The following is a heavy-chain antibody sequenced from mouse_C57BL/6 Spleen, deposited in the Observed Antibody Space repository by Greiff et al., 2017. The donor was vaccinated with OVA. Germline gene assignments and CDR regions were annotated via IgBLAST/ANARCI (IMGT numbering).Heavy chain of an antibody. Sequence: QVQLQQPGAELVKPGASVKLSCKASGYTFTSYWMQWVKQRPGQGLEWIGEIDPSDSYTNYNPKFKGKATLTVDTSSSTAYMQLSSLTSEDSAVYYGARSVTTVVARYFDVWGTGTTVTVSS. CDR3: ARSVTTVVARYFDV. J-gene: IGHJ1*03. D-gene: IGHD1-1*01. V-gene: IGHV1-50*01. CDR2: IDPSDSYT. CDR1: GYTFTSYW.